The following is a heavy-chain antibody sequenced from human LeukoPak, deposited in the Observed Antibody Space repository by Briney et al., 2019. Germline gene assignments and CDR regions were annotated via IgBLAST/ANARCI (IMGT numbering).Heavy chain of an antibody. CDR1: GFTFSNYD. D-gene: IGHD2-21*02. V-gene: IGHV3-13*01. J-gene: IGHJ4*02. CDR3: ARIGAPGHCGGDCYSGDY. Sequence: PGGSLRLSCAASGFTFSNYDMHWVRQPAGKGLEWVSAIGTVGDTYYLGSVKGRFIISRENAKNTLYLQMNSLRAGDTAVYYCARIGAPGHCGGDCYSGDYWGQGTLVTVSS. CDR2: IGTVGDT.